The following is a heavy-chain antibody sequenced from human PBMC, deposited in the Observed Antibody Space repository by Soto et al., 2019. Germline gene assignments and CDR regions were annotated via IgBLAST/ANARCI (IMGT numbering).Heavy chain of an antibody. V-gene: IGHV3-64*01. D-gene: IGHD2-15*01. CDR3: ARDGGGYYLDY. CDR1: GFTFSSYA. J-gene: IGHJ4*02. CDR2: ISSNGGST. Sequence: EVQLVESGGGLVQPGGSLGLSCAASGFTFSSYAMHWVRQAPGKGLEYVSAISSNGGSTYYANSVKGRFTISRDNSKNTLYLQMGSLRAEDMAVYYCARDGGGYYLDYWGQGTLVTVSS.